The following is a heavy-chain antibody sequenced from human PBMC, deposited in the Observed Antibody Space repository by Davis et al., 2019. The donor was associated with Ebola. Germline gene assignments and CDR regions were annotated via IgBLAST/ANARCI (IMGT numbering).Heavy chain of an antibody. CDR3: AHLIVGWSEYYFDS. V-gene: IGHV4-61*08. Sequence: MPSETLSLTCAVSGGFVASGGYSWSWIRQPPGRGLEWIGYYYYTGTTSYNPSLRGRVTMSVDTSKNQFSLKLRSVTGADTAMYYCAHLIVGWSEYYFDSWGQGTLVTVSS. CDR1: GGFVASGGYS. J-gene: IGHJ4*02. D-gene: IGHD2/OR15-2a*01. CDR2: YYYTGTT.